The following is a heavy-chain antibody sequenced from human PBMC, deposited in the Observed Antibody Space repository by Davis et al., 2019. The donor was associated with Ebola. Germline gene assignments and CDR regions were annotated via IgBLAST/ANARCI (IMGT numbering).Heavy chain of an antibody. J-gene: IGHJ4*02. V-gene: IGHV3-9*01. CDR1: GFTFDDYA. D-gene: IGHD6-19*01. CDR2: ISWNSGSQ. Sequence: SLKISCTAPGFTFDDYAMHWVRQAPGKGLEWVSGISWNSGSQGYADSVRGRFTISRDNAKNALYLEMNSLRREDTALYYCVKDTYTSGWLNCFDHWGQGTLVTVSS. CDR3: VKDTYTSGWLNCFDH.